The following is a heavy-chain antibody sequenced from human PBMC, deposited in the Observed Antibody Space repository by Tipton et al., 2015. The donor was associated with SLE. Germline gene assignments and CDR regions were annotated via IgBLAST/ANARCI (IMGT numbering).Heavy chain of an antibody. D-gene: IGHD6-13*01. CDR2: ISSSGSTI. J-gene: IGHJ5*02. V-gene: IGHV3-48*03. CDR3: ARDGGDPIAAAADWFDP. Sequence: SLRLSCAASGFTFSSYEMNWVRQAPGKGLEWVSYISSSGSTIYYADSVKGRFTISRDNAENSLYLQMNSLRAEDTAVYYCARDGGDPIAAAADWFDPWGQGTLVTVPS. CDR1: GFTFSSYE.